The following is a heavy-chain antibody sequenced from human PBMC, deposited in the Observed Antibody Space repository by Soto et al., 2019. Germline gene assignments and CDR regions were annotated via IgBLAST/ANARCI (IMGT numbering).Heavy chain of an antibody. CDR1: GGSISSGGYY. CDR3: AREIAVAAQGYLDY. V-gene: IGHV4-31*03. D-gene: IGHD6-19*01. Sequence: TLYLTCTVSGGSISSGGYYWSWIRQHPGKGLEWIGYIYYSGSTYYNPSLKSRVTISVDTSKNQFSLKLSSVTAADTAVYYCAREIAVAAQGYLDYWGQGTLVTVSS. CDR2: IYYSGST. J-gene: IGHJ4*02.